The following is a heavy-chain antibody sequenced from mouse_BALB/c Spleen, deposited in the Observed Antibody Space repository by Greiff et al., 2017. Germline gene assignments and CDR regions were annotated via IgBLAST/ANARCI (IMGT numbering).Heavy chain of an antibody. J-gene: IGHJ4*01. V-gene: IGHV5-17*02. CDR3: ARSLYDYLYYYAMDY. Sequence: EVKLVDSGGGLVQPGGSRKLSCAASGFTFSSFGMHWVRQAPEKGLEWVAYISSGSSTIYYADTVKGRFTISRDNPKNTLFLQMTSLRSEDTAMYYCARSLYDYLYYYAMDYWGQGTSVTVSS. CDR1: GFTFSSFG. D-gene: IGHD2-4*01. CDR2: ISSGSSTI.